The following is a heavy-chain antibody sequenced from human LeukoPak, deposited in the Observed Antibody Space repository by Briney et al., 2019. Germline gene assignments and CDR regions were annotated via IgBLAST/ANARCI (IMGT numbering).Heavy chain of an antibody. Sequence: ASVKVSCKASGYTFTSHGISWVRQAPGQGLEWMGWISVYNGNTKYAQNLQGRVTMTTDTSTSTAYMELSRLRSDDTAVYYCARDTLYYDSSGYYHPFDYWGQGTLVTVSS. CDR3: ARDTLYYDSSGYYHPFDY. V-gene: IGHV1-18*04. J-gene: IGHJ4*02. D-gene: IGHD3-22*01. CDR2: ISVYNGNT. CDR1: GYTFTSHG.